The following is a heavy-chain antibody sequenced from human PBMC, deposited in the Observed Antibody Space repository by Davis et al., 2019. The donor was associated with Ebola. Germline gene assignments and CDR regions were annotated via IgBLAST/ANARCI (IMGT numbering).Heavy chain of an antibody. CDR3: ARGDEVGY. V-gene: IGHV3-30-3*01. Sequence: GESLKISCAASAFTFSSYAMSWVRQAPGKGLEWVAVISYDGSNKYYADSVKGRFTISRDNSKNTLYLQMNSLRAEDTAVYYCARGDEVGYWGQGTLVTVSS. J-gene: IGHJ4*02. CDR1: AFTFSSYA. CDR2: ISYDGSNK.